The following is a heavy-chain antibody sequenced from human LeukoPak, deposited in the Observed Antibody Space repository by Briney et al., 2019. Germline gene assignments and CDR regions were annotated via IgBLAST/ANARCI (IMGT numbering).Heavy chain of an antibody. V-gene: IGHV1-2*02. Sequence: ASVKVSCKASGYTFTDYYIHWVRQAPGQGLEWMGWINPNSGGTKYAQKFQGRVTMTRDTSIGTAYTELSRLRSDDTAVYYCARAGPYDAFDIWGQGTMVTVCS. CDR2: INPNSGGT. CDR3: ARAGPYDAFDI. J-gene: IGHJ3*02. CDR1: GYTFTDYY. D-gene: IGHD1-14*01.